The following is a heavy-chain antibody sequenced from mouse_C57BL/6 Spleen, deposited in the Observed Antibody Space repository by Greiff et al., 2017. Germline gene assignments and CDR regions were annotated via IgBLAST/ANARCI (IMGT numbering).Heavy chain of an antibody. V-gene: IGHV5-6*01. Sequence: EVKLLESGGDLVKPGGSLKLSCAASGFTFSSYGMSWVRQTPDKRLEWVATISSGGSYTYYPDSVKGRFTISRDNAKNTLYLQMSSLKSEDTAMYYCARHQPNWYFDYWGQGTTLTVSS. CDR3: ARHQPNWYFDY. D-gene: IGHD4-1*01. CDR1: GFTFSSYG. CDR2: ISSGGSYT. J-gene: IGHJ2*01.